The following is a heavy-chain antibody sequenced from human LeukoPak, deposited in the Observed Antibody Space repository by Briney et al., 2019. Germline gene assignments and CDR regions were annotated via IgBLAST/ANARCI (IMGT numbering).Heavy chain of an antibody. J-gene: IGHJ4*02. CDR2: INPNSGGT. V-gene: IGHV1-2*02. D-gene: IGHD4-17*01. CDR1: GYTFTGYY. Sequence: ASVKVSCKASGYTFTGYYMQWVRQAPGQGLEWMGWINPNSGGTDYAQKFQGRVTMTRDTSISSAYMELSGLKSDDTAVYYCARDGGTVTTQGFDYWGQGTLVTVSS. CDR3: ARDGGTVTTQGFDY.